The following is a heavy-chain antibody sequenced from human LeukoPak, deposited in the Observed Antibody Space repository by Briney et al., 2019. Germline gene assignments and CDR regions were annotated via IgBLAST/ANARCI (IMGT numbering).Heavy chain of an antibody. CDR3: AKRVAAAGIFDY. Sequence: SETLSLTCTVSGGSHSSGGYYWSWIRQPPGKGLEWIGYIYQSGSTYYTPSLESRVTISVDRSKNQFSLRLSSVTAADTAVYYCAKRVAAAGIFDYWGQGTLVTVSS. CDR1: GGSHSSGGYY. D-gene: IGHD6-13*01. CDR2: IYQSGST. J-gene: IGHJ4*02. V-gene: IGHV4-30-2*01.